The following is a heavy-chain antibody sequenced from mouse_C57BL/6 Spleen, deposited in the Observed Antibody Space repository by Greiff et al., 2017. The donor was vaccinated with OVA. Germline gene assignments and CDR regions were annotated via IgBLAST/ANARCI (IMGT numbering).Heavy chain of an antibody. Sequence: VMLVESGPELVKPGASVKISCKASGYAFSSSWMNWVKQRPGKGLEWIGRIYPGDGDTNYNGKFKGKATLTADKSSSTAYMQLSSLTSEDSAVYFCARGGYDYDVPYWGQGTLVTVSA. CDR1: GYAFSSSW. CDR2: IYPGDGDT. J-gene: IGHJ3*01. D-gene: IGHD2-4*01. V-gene: IGHV1-82*01. CDR3: ARGGYDYDVPY.